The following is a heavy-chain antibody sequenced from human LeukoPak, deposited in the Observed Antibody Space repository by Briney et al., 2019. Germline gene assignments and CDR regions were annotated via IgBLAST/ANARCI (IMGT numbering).Heavy chain of an antibody. CDR1: DGSIESTSYY. J-gene: IGHJ4*02. V-gene: IGHV4-39*01. CDR2: FYYSGTS. D-gene: IGHD2-21*02. CDR3: AGYFRDCDH. Sequence: SETLSLTCTVSDGSIESTSYYWGWIRQPPGKGLEWLGIFYYSGTSYYNASRKSRLTMSANTTKTQFFLNLTSVAAADTAICFCAGYFRDCDHWGQGTLVTVSS.